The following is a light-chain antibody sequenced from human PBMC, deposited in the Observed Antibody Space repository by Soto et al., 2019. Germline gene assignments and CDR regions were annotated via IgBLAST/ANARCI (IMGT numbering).Light chain of an antibody. CDR3: SSYTTSSTVV. V-gene: IGLV2-14*01. CDR1: SSDVTTYNY. J-gene: IGLJ2*01. CDR2: DVS. Sequence: QPASVSGSPGQSITISCTGTSSDVTTYNYVSWYQQHPGKAPKLIIYDVSNRPSGVSNRFSGSKSGNTASLTISGLQADDEADYYCSSYTTSSTVVFGGGTKVTVL.